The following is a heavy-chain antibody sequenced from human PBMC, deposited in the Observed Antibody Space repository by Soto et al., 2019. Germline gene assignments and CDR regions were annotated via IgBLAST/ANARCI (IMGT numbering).Heavy chain of an antibody. CDR2: ISTYNGDT. V-gene: IGHV1-18*01. CDR1: GDTFTRSG. Sequence: QVQLVQSGAEVKKPGASVKVSCKASGDTFTRSGISWVRQAPGQGLEWMGWISTYNGDTNYAQTFQDRVTMTTDTSTSTAYMELRSLRSDDTAVYYCAREGVATDYYYGMDVWGQGTPVSVSS. D-gene: IGHD5-12*01. J-gene: IGHJ6*02. CDR3: AREGVATDYYYGMDV.